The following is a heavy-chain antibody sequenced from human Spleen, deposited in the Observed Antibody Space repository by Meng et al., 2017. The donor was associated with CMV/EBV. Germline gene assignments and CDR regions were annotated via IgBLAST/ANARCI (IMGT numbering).Heavy chain of an antibody. D-gene: IGHD5-24*01. CDR2: ISTKIGHI. V-gene: IGHV1-2*02. CDR3: VREADEHNRFDD. J-gene: IGHJ4*02. Sequence: ASVKVSCKASGYTFTGYYMHWVRQGPGQGLEWMGRISTKIGHIVYAQRFQGRVTMTRETSIKTADMELSRLTSDDTAVYFCVREADEHNRFDDWGQGTLVTVSS. CDR1: GYTFTGYY.